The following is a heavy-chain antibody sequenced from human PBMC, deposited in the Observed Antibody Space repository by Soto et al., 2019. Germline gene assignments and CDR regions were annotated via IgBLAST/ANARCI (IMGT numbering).Heavy chain of an antibody. CDR1: GFTFSSYA. Sequence: PGGSLRLSCAASGFTFSSYAMSWVRQAPGKGLEWVSAISGSGGSTYYADSVKGRFTISRDNSKNTLYLQMNSLRAEDTAVYYCAKGRDSGSYRGMFFDYWGQGTLVTVSS. CDR3: AKGRDSGSYRGMFFDY. D-gene: IGHD1-26*01. J-gene: IGHJ4*02. V-gene: IGHV3-23*01. CDR2: ISGSGGST.